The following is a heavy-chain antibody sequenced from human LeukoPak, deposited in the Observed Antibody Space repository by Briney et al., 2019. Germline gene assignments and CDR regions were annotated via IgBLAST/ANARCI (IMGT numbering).Heavy chain of an antibody. CDR1: GYTFTSYD. Sequence: ASVKVSCKASGYTFTSYDINWVRQATGQGLEWMGWMNPNSGNTGYAQKFQGRVTITRNTSISTAYMELSSLRSEDTAVYYCARYYYDSSGYYPWGQGTLATVSS. CDR3: ARYYYDSSGYYP. J-gene: IGHJ5*02. V-gene: IGHV1-8*03. CDR2: MNPNSGNT. D-gene: IGHD3-22*01.